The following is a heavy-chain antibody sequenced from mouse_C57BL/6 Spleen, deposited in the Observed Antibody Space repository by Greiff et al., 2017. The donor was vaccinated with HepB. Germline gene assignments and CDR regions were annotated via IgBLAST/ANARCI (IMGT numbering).Heavy chain of an antibody. CDR3: ARGYYGSSYNYAMDY. CDR2: IYPGSGST. CDR1: GYTFTSYW. Sequence: VKLQQPGAELVKPGASVKMSCKASGYTFTSYWITWVKQRPGQGLEWIGDIYPGSGSTNYNEKFKSKATLTVDTSSSTAYMQLSSLTSEDSAVYYCARGYYGSSYNYAMDYWGQGTSVTVSS. V-gene: IGHV1-55*01. D-gene: IGHD1-1*01. J-gene: IGHJ4*01.